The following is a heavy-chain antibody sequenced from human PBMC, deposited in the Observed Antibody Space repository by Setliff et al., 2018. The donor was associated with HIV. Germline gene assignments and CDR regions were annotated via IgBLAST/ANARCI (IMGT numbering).Heavy chain of an antibody. V-gene: IGHV4-28*06. D-gene: IGHD3-9*01. CDR3: ARQTWEYYDTLTGYYRSPKNFDS. Sequence: LSLTCTVSGGSISTSNWWGWIRQTPGKGLEWIGYIYYSGSTNYNPSLKSRVTISLDTSKNQFFLKLSSVTDPDTAIYYCARQTWEYYDTLTGYYRSPKNFDSWGQGTLVTVSS. CDR1: GGSISTSNW. CDR2: IYYSGST. J-gene: IGHJ4*02.